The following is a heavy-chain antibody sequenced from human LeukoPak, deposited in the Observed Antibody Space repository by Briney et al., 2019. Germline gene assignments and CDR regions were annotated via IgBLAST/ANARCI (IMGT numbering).Heavy chain of an antibody. V-gene: IGHV4-61*02. CDR3: ASLNDYGVYVDY. J-gene: IGHJ4*02. Sequence: KTSETLSLTCTVSGGSISSGSYYWSWIRQPAGKGLEWIGRIYTSGSTNYNPSLKSRVTISVDTSKNQFSLKLSSVTAADTAVYYCASLNDYGVYVDYWGQGTLVTVSS. CDR2: IYTSGST. CDR1: GGSISSGSYY. D-gene: IGHD4-17*01.